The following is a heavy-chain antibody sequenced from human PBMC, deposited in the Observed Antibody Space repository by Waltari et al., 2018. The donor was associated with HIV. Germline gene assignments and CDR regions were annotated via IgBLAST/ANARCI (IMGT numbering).Heavy chain of an antibody. D-gene: IGHD2-2*02. J-gene: IGHJ3*02. V-gene: IGHV4-39*02. CDR2: IYHDGSTRYDSS. CDR3: ASSYTYTVWGAFDT. CDR1: GGSITSTGHF. Sequence: QMQLKESGPGLVKPSETLSLNCTVSGGSITSTGHFWGWIRQPPAQGLEWIGSIYHDGSTRYDSSRKDSSLKSRVTISLDTSKNLFSLELTSMTAADTAVYYCASSYTYTVWGAFDTWGQGTMVTVSS.